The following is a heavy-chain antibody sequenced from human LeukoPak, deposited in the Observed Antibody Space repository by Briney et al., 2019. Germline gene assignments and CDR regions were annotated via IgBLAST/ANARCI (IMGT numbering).Heavy chain of an antibody. CDR1: NYIFTNYW. CDR3: ATKGIEGSLAAFENS. J-gene: IGHJ4*02. V-gene: IGHV5-51*01. Sequence: KNGESLKISCKGSNYIFTNYWIGWVRQMPGKGLEWMGIIYPGDSETRYSPPFEGQVTISADRSITTAYLHWSSLKAADTAIYYCATKGIEGSLAAFENSWGQGTPVTVSP. CDR2: IYPGDSET. D-gene: IGHD6-13*01.